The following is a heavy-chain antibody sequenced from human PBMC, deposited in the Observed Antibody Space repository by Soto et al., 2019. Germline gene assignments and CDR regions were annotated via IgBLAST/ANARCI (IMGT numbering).Heavy chain of an antibody. CDR3: ARVSGTLERYSDLDY. CDR2: ISPRSDYM. V-gene: IGHV3-21*06. CDR1: GFIFSSYS. J-gene: IGHJ4*02. Sequence: EVQLVESGGGLVKPGGSLRLSCAASGFIFSSYSMNWVRQAPGKGLEWVSSISPRSDYMYFADSMRGRFTISRDNAQNSLYLHINNLRAEDTAVYHCARVSGTLERYSDLDYWGQGTLVTVSS. D-gene: IGHD3-10*01.